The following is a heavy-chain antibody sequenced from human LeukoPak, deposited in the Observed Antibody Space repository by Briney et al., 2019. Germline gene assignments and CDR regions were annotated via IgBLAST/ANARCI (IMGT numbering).Heavy chain of an antibody. CDR3: ARVGHIEVRGVIGGLRPYYYYYGMDV. J-gene: IGHJ6*02. V-gene: IGHV1-8*01. D-gene: IGHD3-10*01. Sequence: ASVKVSCKASGYTFTSYDINWVRQATGQGLERMGWMNPNSGNTGYAQKFQGRVTMTRNTSISTAYMELSSLRSEDTAVYYCARVGHIEVRGVIGGLRPYYYYYGMDVWGQGTTVTVSS. CDR1: GYTFTSYD. CDR2: MNPNSGNT.